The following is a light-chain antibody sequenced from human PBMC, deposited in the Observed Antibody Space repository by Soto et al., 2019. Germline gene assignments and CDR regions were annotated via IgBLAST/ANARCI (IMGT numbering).Light chain of an antibody. CDR2: WAS. Sequence: DIVMTQSPDSLAVSLGDRATINCESSQSVLYSSNNKNYLAWYQQRPGQSPRLLISWASTRESGVPDRFSGSGSGTDFTLTIGSLQAEDVAVYYCQQYYSVPVTFGGGTKVEIK. CDR3: QQYYSVPVT. J-gene: IGKJ4*01. V-gene: IGKV4-1*01. CDR1: QSVLYSSNNKNY.